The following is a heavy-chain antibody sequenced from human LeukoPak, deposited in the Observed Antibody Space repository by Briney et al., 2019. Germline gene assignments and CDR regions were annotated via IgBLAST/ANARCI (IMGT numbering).Heavy chain of an antibody. D-gene: IGHD3-3*01. Sequence: GASVKVSCKASGYTFTSYGISWVRQAPGQGLEWMGWISAYNGNTNYAQKLQGRVTMTTDTSTSTAYMELRSLRSDDTAVYYCARDVTIFGVVTSWFDPWGQGTLVTVSS. CDR1: GYTFTSYG. CDR3: ARDVTIFGVVTSWFDP. V-gene: IGHV1-18*01. CDR2: ISAYNGNT. J-gene: IGHJ5*02.